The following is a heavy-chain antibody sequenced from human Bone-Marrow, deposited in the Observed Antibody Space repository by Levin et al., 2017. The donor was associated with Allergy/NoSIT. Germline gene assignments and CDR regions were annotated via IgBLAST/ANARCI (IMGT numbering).Heavy chain of an antibody. CDR3: AKDGAGTRDIVILPAARDAFDM. D-gene: IGHD2-2*01. CDR1: GFTFSSYA. CDR2: ISGSGGST. J-gene: IGHJ3*02. Sequence: GESLKISCAASGFTFSSYAMSWVRQAPGKGLQWVSVISGSGGSTYYADSVKGRFTISRDNSKNTLSLQMNSLRAEDTALYYCAKDGAGTRDIVILPAARDAFDMWGQGTMVTVSS. V-gene: IGHV3-23*01.